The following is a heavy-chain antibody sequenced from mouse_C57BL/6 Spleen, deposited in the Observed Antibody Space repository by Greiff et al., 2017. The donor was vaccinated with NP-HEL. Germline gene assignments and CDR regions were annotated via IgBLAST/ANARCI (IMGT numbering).Heavy chain of an antibody. CDR1: GYTFTSYW. CDR3: ARERSCYGSSYVY. D-gene: IGHD1-1*01. Sequence: QVQLQQPGAELVKPGASVKMSCKASGYTFTSYWITWVKQRPGQGLEWIGDIYPGSGSTNYNEKFKSKATLTVDTSSSTAYMQRSSMTSEDSAVYYCARERSCYGSSYVYWGQGTLVTVSA. V-gene: IGHV1-55*01. J-gene: IGHJ3*01. CDR2: IYPGSGST.